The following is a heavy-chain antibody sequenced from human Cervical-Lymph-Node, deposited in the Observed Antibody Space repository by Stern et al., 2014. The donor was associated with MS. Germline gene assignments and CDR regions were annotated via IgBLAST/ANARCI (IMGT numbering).Heavy chain of an antibody. CDR2: ITSTGAYH. J-gene: IGHJ6*02. Sequence: EVQLVESGGGLVKPGGSLRLSCAASGFSFSPYNMNWVRQAPGKGLEWVSSITSTGAYHHYADSVKGRFTISRDNAKNSVFLQMSSLRAEDTAVYYCARDSHFAMDVWGQGTTVTVSS. CDR3: ARDSHFAMDV. V-gene: IGHV3-21*01. CDR1: GFSFSPYN.